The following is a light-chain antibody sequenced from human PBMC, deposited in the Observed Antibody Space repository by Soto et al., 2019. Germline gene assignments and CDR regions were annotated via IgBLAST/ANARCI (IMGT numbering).Light chain of an antibody. V-gene: IGKV3-20*01. CDR1: QTISVSY. CDR2: TTA. Sequence: ESVLTQSPGTLSLSPGERATLSCRVSQTISVSYFAWYQQKPGRGPRLLIHTTAVRAAGVPDRFSGTGSGTDFTLTINRLDPEDYAIYFCQQYSTSHWTFGQGTRVEIK. J-gene: IGKJ1*01. CDR3: QQYSTSHWT.